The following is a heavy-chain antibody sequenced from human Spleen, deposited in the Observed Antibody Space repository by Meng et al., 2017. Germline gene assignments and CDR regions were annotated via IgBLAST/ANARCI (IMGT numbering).Heavy chain of an antibody. Sequence: ASVKVSCKASGYTFTAYYIHWVRQAPGQGLEWMGRINPTTLNTNYAQKFQGRVTMTRDTSISTAYMELSSLRSDDTAVYYCARDRATGDNDSWGQGTLVTVSS. CDR3: ARDRATGDNDS. V-gene: IGHV1-2*06. D-gene: IGHD1-1*01. J-gene: IGHJ4*02. CDR1: GYTFTAYY. CDR2: INPTTLNT.